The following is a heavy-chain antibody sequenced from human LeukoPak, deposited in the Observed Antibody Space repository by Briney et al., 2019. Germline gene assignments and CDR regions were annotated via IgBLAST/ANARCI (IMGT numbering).Heavy chain of an antibody. CDR2: INSKTDGGKT. Sequence: GGSLRLSCAASGFTFSTAWMRWVRQAPGKGLEWVGGINSKTDGGKTDYAVRVKGRFTISREDSKNTLPLKLHTVKTEDTAVYYCTTSLGRGIDVWGQGTTVTVSS. J-gene: IGHJ6*02. CDR1: GFTFSTAW. CDR3: TTSLGRGIDV. D-gene: IGHD7-27*01. V-gene: IGHV3-15*01.